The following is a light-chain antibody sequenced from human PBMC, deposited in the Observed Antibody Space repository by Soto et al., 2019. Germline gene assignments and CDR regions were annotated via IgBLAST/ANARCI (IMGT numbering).Light chain of an antibody. CDR2: DAS. J-gene: IGKJ5*01. V-gene: IGKV1-5*01. CDR1: QSISIW. Sequence: DIQMTQSPFTLSASAGDRVTITCRASQSISIWLAWYQQKPGKAPKLLINDASSLESGVPSRFSGSGSGTEFTLTISSLQPDDFATYYCQQFNSFPITFGQGTRLEIK. CDR3: QQFNSFPIT.